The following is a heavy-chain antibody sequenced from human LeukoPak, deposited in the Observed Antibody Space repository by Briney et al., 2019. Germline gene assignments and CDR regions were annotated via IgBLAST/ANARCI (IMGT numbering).Heavy chain of an antibody. J-gene: IGHJ4*02. V-gene: IGHV4-39*07. CDR1: GVSISSSRYY. CDR2: IYYSGST. CDR3: ARDYYFDY. Sequence: KTSETLSLTCTVSGVSISSSRYYWGWIRQPPGKGLEWIGTIYYSGSTFYSPSLKSRVTISLDTSKDHFSLKLSSVTAADTAIYYCARDYYFDYWGQGTLVTVSS.